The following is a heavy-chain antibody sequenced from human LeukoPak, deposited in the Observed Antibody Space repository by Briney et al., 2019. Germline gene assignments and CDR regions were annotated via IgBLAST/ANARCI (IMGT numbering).Heavy chain of an antibody. D-gene: IGHD3-3*01. CDR3: ARNYEWLSLPAGGTFDY. CDR1: GFTFSSYA. Sequence: GGSLRLSCAASGFTFSSYAMHWVRQAPSKGLEWVAVISYDGSNKYYADSVKGRFTISRDNSKNTLYLQMNSLRAEDTAVYYCARNYEWLSLPAGGTFDYWGQGTLVTVSS. J-gene: IGHJ4*02. V-gene: IGHV3-30*01. CDR2: ISYDGSNK.